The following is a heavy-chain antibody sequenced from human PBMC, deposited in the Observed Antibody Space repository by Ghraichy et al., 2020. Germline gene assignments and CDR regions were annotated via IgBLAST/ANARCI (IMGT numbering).Heavy chain of an antibody. CDR1: GDSISSGDYY. D-gene: IGHD3-3*01. CDR3: ARGGYDFWSGRFDY. CDR2: IYYTGIT. J-gene: IGHJ4*02. Sequence: SETLSLTCTVSGDSISSGDYYWTWIRQPPGEGLEWIGYIYYTGITYYAPSLKSRVTISVETSKNQFSLKLNSVTAADTAVYYCARGGYDFWSGRFDYWGQGALVTVSS. V-gene: IGHV4-30-4*01.